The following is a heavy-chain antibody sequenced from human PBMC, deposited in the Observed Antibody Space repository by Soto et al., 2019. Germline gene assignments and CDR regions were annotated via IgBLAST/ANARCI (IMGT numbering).Heavy chain of an antibody. CDR1: GFTFSSYA. CDR3: AKDPRSHIVVVTARTSDY. CDR2: ISGSGGST. D-gene: IGHD2-21*02. J-gene: IGHJ4*02. Sequence: GGSLRLSCAASGFTFSSYAMSWVRQAPGKGLEWVSAISGSGGSTYYADSVKGRFTISRDNSKNTLYLQMNSLRAEDTAVYYCAKDPRSHIVVVTARTSDYWGQGTLVTVSS. V-gene: IGHV3-23*01.